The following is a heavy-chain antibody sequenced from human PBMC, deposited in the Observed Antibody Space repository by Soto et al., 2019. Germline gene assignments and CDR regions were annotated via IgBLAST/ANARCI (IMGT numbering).Heavy chain of an antibody. CDR2: ISYDGSNK. J-gene: IGHJ6*02. CDR3: AKDPHIVVVTAIYFYYGMDV. D-gene: IGHD2-21*02. CDR1: GFTFSSYG. V-gene: IGHV3-30*18. Sequence: QVQLVESGGGVVQPGRSLRLSCAASGFTFSSYGMHWVRQAPGKGLEWVAVISYDGSNKYFADFVKGRFTISRDNSKNTLYLQMNSLRTEDTAVYYCAKDPHIVVVTAIYFYYGMDVWGQGTTVTVSS.